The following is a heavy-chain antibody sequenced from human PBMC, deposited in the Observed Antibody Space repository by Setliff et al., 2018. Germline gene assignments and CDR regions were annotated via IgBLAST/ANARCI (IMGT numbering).Heavy chain of an antibody. V-gene: IGHV4-61*02. J-gene: IGHJ4*02. CDR3: RVWVDMIGVDS. CDR1: GGSFDSGTHY. CDR2: IQGTGNT. D-gene: IGHD3-22*01. Sequence: SETLSLTCTVTGGSFDSGTHYWSWIRQPAGKVPEWIGLIQGTGNTNYNPSLQSRATISIDTSKNQISLKITSVTAADTAVYYCRVWVDMIGVDSWAQGTLVTVSS.